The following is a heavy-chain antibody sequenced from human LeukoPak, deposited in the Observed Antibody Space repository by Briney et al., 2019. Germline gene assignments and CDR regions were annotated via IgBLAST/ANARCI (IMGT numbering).Heavy chain of an antibody. CDR3: ARSRDGYNHEGYFDS. J-gene: IGHJ4*02. Sequence: PSETLSLTCTVSGGSMSSYYWNWIRQPPGKGLEWIGYIHYSGSTHYNPSLESRVTISVDTSKNQFSLKLTAMTAADTAVYYCARSRDGYNHEGYFDSWGQGTLVTVSS. CDR1: GGSMSSYY. V-gene: IGHV4-59*01. D-gene: IGHD5-24*01. CDR2: IHYSGST.